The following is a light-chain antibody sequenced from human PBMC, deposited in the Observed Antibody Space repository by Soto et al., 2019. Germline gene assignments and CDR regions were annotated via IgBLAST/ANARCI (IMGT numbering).Light chain of an antibody. J-gene: IGKJ1*01. Sequence: DIQMTQSPSTLSASVGDRVTITCRASQRISVWLAWYQQKAGKAPSLLIYKASRLESGVPSRFSGSGSETEFTLTISGLQPGDSATYYCQQYNSYSPTFGQGTKVEVK. CDR1: QRISVW. CDR2: KAS. CDR3: QQYNSYSPT. V-gene: IGKV1-5*03.